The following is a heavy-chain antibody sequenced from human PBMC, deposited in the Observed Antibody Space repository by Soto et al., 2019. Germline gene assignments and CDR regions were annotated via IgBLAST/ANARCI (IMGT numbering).Heavy chain of an antibody. V-gene: IGHV1-69*01. CDR1: GGTVSSYA. Sequence: QVQLVQSGAEVKKPGSSVKVSCTASGGTVSSYAISWVRQAPGQGLEWMGGIIPIFGTANYAQKFQGRVTMTADESTSTAYMELSSLRSDDTAVYYCARDSSGWYAYYYGMDVWGQGTTVTVSS. CDR3: ARDSSGWYAYYYGMDV. CDR2: IIPIFGTA. D-gene: IGHD6-19*01. J-gene: IGHJ6*02.